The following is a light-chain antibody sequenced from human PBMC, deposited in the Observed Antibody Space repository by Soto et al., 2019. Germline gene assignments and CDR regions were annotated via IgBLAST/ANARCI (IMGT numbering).Light chain of an antibody. CDR2: TNS. J-gene: IGLJ2*01. Sequence: QSVLTQPPSASGTPGQRVTISCSGSSSNIGSNTVNWYQQLPGTAPKLLIYTNSQRPSGVPDRFSGSKSGTSASLAISGLQSEDEADYYCAVWDNSLNGLLFGGGTKVTVL. CDR3: AVWDNSLNGLL. V-gene: IGLV1-44*01. CDR1: SSNIGSNT.